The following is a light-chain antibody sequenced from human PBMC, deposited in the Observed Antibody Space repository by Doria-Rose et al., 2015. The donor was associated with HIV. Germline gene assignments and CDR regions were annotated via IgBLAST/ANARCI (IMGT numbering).Light chain of an antibody. CDR3: QQYGTSRVT. V-gene: IGKV3-20*01. Sequence: TQSPGTLSLSPGERATLSCRASQRVKSSYLAWYQHKPGQAPRLLIYDASTRATGIPDRFSGSGSGTDFTLTISRLEPEDVAVYYCQQYGTSRVTFGQGTRLEIK. CDR1: QRVKSSY. CDR2: DAS. J-gene: IGKJ5*01.